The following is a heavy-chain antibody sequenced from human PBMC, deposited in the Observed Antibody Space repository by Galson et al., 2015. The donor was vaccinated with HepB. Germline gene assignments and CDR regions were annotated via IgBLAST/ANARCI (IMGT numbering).Heavy chain of an antibody. J-gene: IGHJ6*02. D-gene: IGHD1-14*01. Sequence: ETLSLTCTVSGGSISSYYWSWIRQPPGKGLEWIGYFYYSGSTNYNPSLKSRVTISVDTSKNQFSLKLSSVTAADTAVYYCARDATMTHLYYYGMDVWGQGTTVTVSS. V-gene: IGHV4-59*01. CDR3: ARDATMTHLYYYGMDV. CDR2: FYYSGST. CDR1: GGSISSYY.